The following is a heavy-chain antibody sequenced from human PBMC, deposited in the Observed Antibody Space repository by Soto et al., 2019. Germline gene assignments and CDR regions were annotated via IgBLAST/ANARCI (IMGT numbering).Heavy chain of an antibody. D-gene: IGHD6-19*01. J-gene: IGHJ6*03. CDR1: GYRFTGYW. Sequence: GESLKISCQGSGYRFTGYWIGWVRQMPGKGLEWMGIIYPGDSDTRYSPSFQGQVTISADKSISTAYLQWSSPKASDTAMYYCASSPVAGNYYYYMDVWGKGTTVTVSS. V-gene: IGHV5-51*01. CDR2: IYPGDSDT. CDR3: ASSPVAGNYYYYMDV.